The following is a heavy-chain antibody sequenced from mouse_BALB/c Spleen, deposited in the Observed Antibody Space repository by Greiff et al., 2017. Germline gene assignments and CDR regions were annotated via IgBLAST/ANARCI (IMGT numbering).Heavy chain of an antibody. CDR2: INPGSGGT. Sequence: QVQLQQSGAELVRPGTSVKVSCKASGYAFTNYLIEWVKQRPGQGLEWIGVINPGSGGTNYNEKFKGKATLTADKSSSTAYMQLSSLTSDDSAVYFCARDGSSRLYAMDYWGQGTSVTVSS. V-gene: IGHV1-54*01. CDR1: GYAFTNYL. D-gene: IGHD1-1*01. CDR3: ARDGSSRLYAMDY. J-gene: IGHJ4*01.